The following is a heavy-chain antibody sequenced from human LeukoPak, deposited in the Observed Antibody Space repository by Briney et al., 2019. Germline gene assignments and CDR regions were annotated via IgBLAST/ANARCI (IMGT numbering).Heavy chain of an antibody. CDR2: INTDGSST. CDR1: GFTFSSYW. J-gene: IGHJ4*02. D-gene: IGHD3-3*01. V-gene: IGHV3-74*01. CDR3: ARAGRYDFWSQRRGGETDY. Sequence: PGGSLRLSCAASGFTFSSYWMHWVRQAPGKGLVWVSRINTDGSSTTYADSVKGRFTISRDNAKNSLYLQMNSLRAEDTAVYYCARAGRYDFWSQRRGGETDYWGQGTLVTVSS.